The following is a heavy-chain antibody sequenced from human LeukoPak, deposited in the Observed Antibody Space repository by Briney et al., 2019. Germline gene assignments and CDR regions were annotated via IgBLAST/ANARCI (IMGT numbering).Heavy chain of an antibody. V-gene: IGHV3-23*01. CDR1: GFTFSSYA. CDR2: ISGSGGST. J-gene: IGHJ4*02. Sequence: PGGSLRLSCAASGFTFSSYAMSWVRQAPGKGLEWVSAISGSGGSTYYADSVKGRFTISRDNSKNTLYLQMNSLRAGDTAVYYCAKDVSMGGLFDYWGQGTLVTVSS. D-gene: IGHD3-16*01. CDR3: AKDVSMGGLFDY.